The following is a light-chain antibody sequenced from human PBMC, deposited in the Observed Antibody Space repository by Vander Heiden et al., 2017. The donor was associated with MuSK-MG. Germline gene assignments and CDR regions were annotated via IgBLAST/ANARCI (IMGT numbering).Light chain of an antibody. J-gene: IGLJ3*02. Sequence: QSSLTPPASASGSPGPSITISFTGTSRDVGSYNIVSWYQQHPGKAPKLMIYEDSKRPSGVSNRFSGSKSGNTASLTISGLQAEDEADYYCCSYATSGAWVFGGGTKLTVL. V-gene: IGLV2-23*01. CDR2: EDS. CDR3: CSYATSGAWV. CDR1: SRDVGSYNI.